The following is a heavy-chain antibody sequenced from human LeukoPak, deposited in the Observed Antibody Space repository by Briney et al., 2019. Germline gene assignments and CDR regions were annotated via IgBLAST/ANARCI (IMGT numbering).Heavy chain of an antibody. Sequence: SETLSLTCSVCGGSMYTYYWNWIRQPPGKGLEWIGYIHSSGRTKYNPSLQSRVTMSKDTSKNRISLNRNFVTAADTSGYYCARGISAISGETFDYWGQGTLVTVSS. D-gene: IGHD3-3*02. J-gene: IGHJ4*02. CDR3: ARGISAISGETFDY. V-gene: IGHV4-59*01. CDR1: GGSMYTYY. CDR2: IHSSGRT.